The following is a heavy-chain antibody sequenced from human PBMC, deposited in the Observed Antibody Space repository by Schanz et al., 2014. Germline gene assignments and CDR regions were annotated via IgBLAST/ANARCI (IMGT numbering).Heavy chain of an antibody. V-gene: IGHV3-74*01. CDR1: GFTFSSHW. CDR3: ARDFLLEQLGYSHYYYAMDV. Sequence: VQLVESGGGLVKPGGSLRLSCAASGFTFSSHWMHWVRQDPGKGLVWVARINSVGSNTDYADSVKGRFTISRDNAKNSLFLQMNSLRAEDTAVYYCARDFLLEQLGYSHYYYAMDVWGQGTTVTVSS. J-gene: IGHJ6*02. CDR2: INSVGSNT. D-gene: IGHD2-15*01.